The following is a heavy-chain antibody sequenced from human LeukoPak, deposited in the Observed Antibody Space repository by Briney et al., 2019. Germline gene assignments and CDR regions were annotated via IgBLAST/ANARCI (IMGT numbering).Heavy chain of an antibody. CDR2: ISSSSSYI. J-gene: IGHJ4*02. CDR1: GFTFSSYS. CDR3: SSEEAAGT. D-gene: IGHD6-13*01. Sequence: GGSLRLSCAASGFTFSSYSMNWVRQAPGKGLEWVSSISSSSSYIYYADSVKGRFTISRDNAKNSLCLHMNSLRAEAKAVLSCSSEEAAGTGGQGTLVTVSS. V-gene: IGHV3-21*01.